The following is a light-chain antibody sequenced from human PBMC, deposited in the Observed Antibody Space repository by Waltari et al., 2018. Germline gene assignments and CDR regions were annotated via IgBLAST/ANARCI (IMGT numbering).Light chain of an antibody. CDR1: SSNIGSNY. Sequence: QSVLTQPPSASGTPGQRVTISCSGRSSNIGSNYVYCYQQLPGTAPKLLIYRNNQRPSGVPDRFSGSKSGTSASLAISGLRSEDEADYYCAAWDDSLSGYVVFGGGTKLTVL. V-gene: IGLV1-47*01. CDR2: RNN. CDR3: AAWDDSLSGYVV. J-gene: IGLJ2*01.